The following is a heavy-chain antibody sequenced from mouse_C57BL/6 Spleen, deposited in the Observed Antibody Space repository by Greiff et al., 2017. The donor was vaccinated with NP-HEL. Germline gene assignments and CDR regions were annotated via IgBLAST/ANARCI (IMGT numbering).Heavy chain of an antibody. CDR3: ASYYGNSAWFAY. Sequence: QVQLKESGAELVRPGTSVKMSCKASGYTFTNYWIGWAKQRPGHGLEWIGDIYPGGGYTNYNEKFKGKATLTADKSSSTAYMQFSSLTSEDSAIYYCASYYGNSAWFAYWGQGTLVTVSA. CDR1: GYTFTNYW. J-gene: IGHJ3*01. D-gene: IGHD2-1*01. CDR2: IYPGGGYT. V-gene: IGHV1-63*01.